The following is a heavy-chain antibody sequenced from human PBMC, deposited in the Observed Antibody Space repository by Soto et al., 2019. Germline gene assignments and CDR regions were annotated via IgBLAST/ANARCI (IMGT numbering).Heavy chain of an antibody. CDR3: VRDPTRVVVEKAPAYNYAL. Sequence: ASVKVSCQASGYTLTNYYMDWGRQAPGQGHEGMGRINPNSVSTSYAQKLKGRVTRTRDTSTSTVYMEPSSLRSEDTAVYYCVRDPTRVVVEKAPAYNYALWGQGALETVSS. V-gene: IGHV1-46*01. D-gene: IGHD3-22*01. J-gene: IGHJ1*01. CDR1: GYTLTNYY. CDR2: INPNSVST.